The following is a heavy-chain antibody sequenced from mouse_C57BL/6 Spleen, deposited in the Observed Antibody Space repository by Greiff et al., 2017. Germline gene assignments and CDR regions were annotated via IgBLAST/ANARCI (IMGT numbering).Heavy chain of an antibody. CDR2: ISHSGST. Sequence: VQLQQSGPGLVKPSPTLTLTCSATGYSITSDYWNWIRKFPGNKLEYMGYISHSGSTYYNPSHKSRISITPDTSKNQYYLQLNSVTTEDTATYYGARYADYYGSSYWDFGGWGTGTTVTVAS. J-gene: IGHJ1*03. V-gene: IGHV3-8*01. CDR3: ARYADYYGSSYWDFGG. D-gene: IGHD1-1*01. CDR1: GYSITSDY.